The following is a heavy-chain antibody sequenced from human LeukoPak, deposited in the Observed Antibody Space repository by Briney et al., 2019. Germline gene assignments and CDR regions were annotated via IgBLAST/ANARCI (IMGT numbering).Heavy chain of an antibody. V-gene: IGHV3-66*01. CDR3: ATLYYDSSGFMGYFDY. CDR1: GFTVSSNY. CDR2: IYSGGST. Sequence: GGSLRLSCAASGFTVSSNYMSWVRQAPGKGLEWVSVIYSGGSTYYADSVRGRFTISRDNSKNTLYLQMNSLRAEDTAVYYCATLYYDSSGFMGYFDYWGQGTLVTVSS. J-gene: IGHJ4*02. D-gene: IGHD3-22*01.